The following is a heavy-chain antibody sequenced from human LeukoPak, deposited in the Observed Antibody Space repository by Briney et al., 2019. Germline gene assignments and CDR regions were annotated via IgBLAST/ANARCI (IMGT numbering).Heavy chain of an antibody. CDR2: IYSGGST. CDR3: ATNYGSGSWSFDY. CDR1: GFTVSSNY. J-gene: IGHJ4*02. Sequence: GGSLRLSCAASGFTVSSNYMSWVRQAPGKGLEWVSVIYSGGSTYYADSVKGRFTISRDNSKNTLYLQMNSPRAEDTAVYYCATNYGSGSWSFDYWGQGTLVTVSS. D-gene: IGHD3-10*01. V-gene: IGHV3-53*01.